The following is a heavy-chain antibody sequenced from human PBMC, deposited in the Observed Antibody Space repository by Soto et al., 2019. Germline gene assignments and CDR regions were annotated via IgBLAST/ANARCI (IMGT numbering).Heavy chain of an antibody. J-gene: IGHJ3*02. CDR3: ARDPGVVIDAFDI. D-gene: IGHD3-3*01. Sequence: ASVKVSCKASGGTFSSYAISWVRQAPGQGLEWMGGITPIFGTANYAQKFQGRVTITADESTSTAYVELSSLRSEDTAVYYCARDPGVVIDAFDIWGQGTMVTVSS. CDR1: GGTFSSYA. CDR2: ITPIFGTA. V-gene: IGHV1-69*13.